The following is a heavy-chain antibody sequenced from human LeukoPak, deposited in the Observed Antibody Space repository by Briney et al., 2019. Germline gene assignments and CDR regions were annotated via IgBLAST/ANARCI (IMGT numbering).Heavy chain of an antibody. Sequence: GGSLRLSCAASGFTFSSYVMTWVRQAPGKGLEWVANIKQDGSEKYYVDSVKGRFTISRDNAKNSLYLQMNSLRAEDTAVYYCAREGRVVASTRAFDIWGQGTMVTVSS. J-gene: IGHJ3*02. CDR2: IKQDGSEK. CDR1: GFTFSSYV. CDR3: AREGRVVASTRAFDI. D-gene: IGHD2-15*01. V-gene: IGHV3-7*03.